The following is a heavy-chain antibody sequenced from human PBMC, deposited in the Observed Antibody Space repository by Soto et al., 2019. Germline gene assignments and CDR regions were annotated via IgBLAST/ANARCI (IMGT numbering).Heavy chain of an antibody. D-gene: IGHD3-3*01. J-gene: IGHJ4*02. V-gene: IGHV3-74*01. CDR3: ARGTI. CDR2: INGDGSRT. CDR1: GFTFSSYW. Sequence: EVQVVESGGGLVQPGGSLRLSCVGSGFTFSSYWMHWVRQAPGKGLGCFSGINGDGSRTEYADSVKGRFTISSDNAKNMLYLQMNSLRAEDTAVYYCARGTIRGQGTLVTVSS.